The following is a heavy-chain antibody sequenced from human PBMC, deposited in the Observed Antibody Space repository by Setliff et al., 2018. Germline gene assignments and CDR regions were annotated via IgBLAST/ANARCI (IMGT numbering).Heavy chain of an antibody. CDR1: GYSISSGHY. J-gene: IGHJ4*02. CDR2: ISHSGST. D-gene: IGHD4-17*01. CDR3: AGGRRYDYGWDFDY. Sequence: PSATLSLTCTVSGYSISSGHYWGWSRQPPGTGLEWIGSISHSGSTYYHPSLRSRVTISLDTSKNQFSPKLTSVTAADTAVYYCAGGRRYDYGWDFDYWGQGTLVTVSS. V-gene: IGHV4-38-2*02.